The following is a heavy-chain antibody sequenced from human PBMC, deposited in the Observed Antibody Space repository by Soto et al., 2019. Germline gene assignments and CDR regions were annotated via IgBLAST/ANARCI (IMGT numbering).Heavy chain of an antibody. CDR2: IYNGNT. J-gene: IGHJ4*02. Sequence: SETLSLTCIISGGSISGYYWTWIRQSPGKGLEYIGYIYNGNTNYNPSLNSRVTISVDTSKNQFSLKLTSVTAADTAVYYCGRISAHDDYAYWGQGTLVTVSS. V-gene: IGHV4-59*08. D-gene: IGHD3-16*01. CDR3: GRISAHDDYAY. CDR1: GGSISGYY.